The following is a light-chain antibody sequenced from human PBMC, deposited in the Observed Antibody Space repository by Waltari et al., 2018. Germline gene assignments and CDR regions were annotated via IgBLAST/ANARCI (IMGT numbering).Light chain of an antibody. Sequence: EIVMTQSPATLSVSPGERATLSCRASESISSNLAWYQQKPGQAPRLLIFHASNRATGVPPRLSGSGSGTGFTLTISSLQSEDFAVYYCQQYNNWPPAFGQGTRLEIK. CDR3: QQYNNWPPA. J-gene: IGKJ5*01. CDR2: HAS. CDR1: ESISSN. V-gene: IGKV3-15*01.